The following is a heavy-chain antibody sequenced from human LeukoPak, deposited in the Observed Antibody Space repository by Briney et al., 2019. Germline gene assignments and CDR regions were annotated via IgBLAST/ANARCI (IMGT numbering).Heavy chain of an antibody. CDR3: AKDGRSSGWPEV. CDR1: GFTFDDYG. Sequence: GGSLRLSCAASGFTFDDYGMSWVRQAPGKGLEWVSGINWNGGSTGYADSVKGRFTISRDNSKNTLYLQMNSLRAEDTAVYYCAKDGRSSGWPEVWGQGTLVTVSS. V-gene: IGHV3-20*04. CDR2: INWNGGST. D-gene: IGHD6-19*01. J-gene: IGHJ4*02.